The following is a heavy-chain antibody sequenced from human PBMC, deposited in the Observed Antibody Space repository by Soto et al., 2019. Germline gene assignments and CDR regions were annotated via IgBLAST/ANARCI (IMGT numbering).Heavy chain of an antibody. CDR3: AHDVVVVAATPAEYFQH. Sequence: QITLKESGPTLVKPTQTLTLTCTFSGFSLSTSGVGVGWTRQPPGKALEWLALIYWDDDKRYSPSLKSRLTITKDTSKNQVVLTMTNVDPVDTATYYCAHDVVVVAATPAEYFQHWGQGTLVTVSS. CDR1: GFSLSTSGVG. CDR2: IYWDDDK. D-gene: IGHD2-15*01. J-gene: IGHJ1*01. V-gene: IGHV2-5*02.